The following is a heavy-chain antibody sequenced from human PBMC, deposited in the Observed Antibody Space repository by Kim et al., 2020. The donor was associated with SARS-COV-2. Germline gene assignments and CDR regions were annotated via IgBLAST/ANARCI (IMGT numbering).Heavy chain of an antibody. Sequence: SETLSLTCTVSGGSVSSGSYYWSWIRQPPGKGLEWIGYIYYSGSTNYNPSLKSRVTISVDTSKNQFSLKLSSVTAADTAVYYCATEDSSGYPFWGQGTLVTVSS. V-gene: IGHV4-61*01. CDR1: GGSVSSGSYY. CDR3: ATEDSSGYPF. D-gene: IGHD3-22*01. CDR2: IYYSGST. J-gene: IGHJ4*02.